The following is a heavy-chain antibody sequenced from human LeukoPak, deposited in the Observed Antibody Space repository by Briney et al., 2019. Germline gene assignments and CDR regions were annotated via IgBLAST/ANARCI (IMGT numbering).Heavy chain of an antibody. CDR1: GGTFSSYA. CDR2: IIPIFGTA. J-gene: IGHJ6*03. CDR3: ARAANWNAMNYYYYMDV. Sequence: SVKVSCKASGGTFSSYAISWVRQAPGQGLEWMGGIIPIFGTANYAQKFQGRVTITADKSTSTAYMELSSLRSEDTAVYYCARAANWNAMNYYYYMDVWGKGTTATVSS. D-gene: IGHD1-20*01. V-gene: IGHV1-69*06.